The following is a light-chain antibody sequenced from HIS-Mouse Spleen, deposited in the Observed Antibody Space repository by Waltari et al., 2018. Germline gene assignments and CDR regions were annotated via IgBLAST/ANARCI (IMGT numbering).Light chain of an antibody. V-gene: IGKV3-20*01. CDR1: QSVSSSY. CDR2: GAS. Sequence: EIVLTQSPGTLSLSPGERATLSCRASQSVSSSYLAWYKQKPGQAPRLLIYGASSRATGISDRFRGSGSGTDFTLTISRLEPEDLAVYDCQQYGSSPLTLGGGTKVEIK. J-gene: IGKJ4*01. CDR3: QQYGSSPLT.